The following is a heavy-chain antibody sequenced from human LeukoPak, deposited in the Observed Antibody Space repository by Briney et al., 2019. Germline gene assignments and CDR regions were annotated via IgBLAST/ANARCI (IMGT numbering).Heavy chain of an antibody. CDR1: GGSISSHY. Sequence: PSETLSLTCIVSGGSISSHYWSWIRQPPGKGLEWIGYIYYSCSTNYNPSLKSRVTISVDTSKNQFSLNLSSVTAADTAVYYCARGYSSSWFYWGQGTLVTVSS. CDR2: IYYSCST. V-gene: IGHV4-59*11. CDR3: ARGYSSSWFY. D-gene: IGHD6-13*01. J-gene: IGHJ4*02.